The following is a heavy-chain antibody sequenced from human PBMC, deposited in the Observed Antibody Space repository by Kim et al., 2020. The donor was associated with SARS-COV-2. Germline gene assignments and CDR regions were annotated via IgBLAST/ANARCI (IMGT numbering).Heavy chain of an antibody. CDR2: IYYSGST. V-gene: IGHV4-59*01. CDR3: ARSYYYGSGSYYNWYFDL. CDR1: GGSISSYY. Sequence: SETLSLTCTVSGGSISSYYWSWIRQSPGKGLEWIGYIYYSGSTNYNPSLKSRVTISVDTSMTQFSLKLSSVTAADTAVYYCARSYYYGSGSYYNWYFDLWGRGTLVTVSS. J-gene: IGHJ2*01. D-gene: IGHD3-10*01.